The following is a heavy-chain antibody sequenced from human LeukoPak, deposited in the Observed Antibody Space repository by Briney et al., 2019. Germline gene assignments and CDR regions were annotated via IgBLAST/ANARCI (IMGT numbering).Heavy chain of an antibody. CDR3: TRGALGFDY. J-gene: IGHJ4*02. Sequence: GGSLRLSCAASGFTFSSYDMHWVRQVIGKGLEWVSGIGKAGDTYYVGSVKGRFTTSRENAKHSLYLQMNILRPEDTAVYYCTRGALGFDYWGQGTLVTVSS. CDR2: IGKAGDT. V-gene: IGHV3-13*04. CDR1: GFTFSSYD.